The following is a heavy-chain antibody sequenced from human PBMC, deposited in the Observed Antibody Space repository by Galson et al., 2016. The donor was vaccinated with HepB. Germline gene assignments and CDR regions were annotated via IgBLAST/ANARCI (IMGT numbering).Heavy chain of an antibody. Sequence: SVKVSCKASDNTFSKDYIHWVRQAPGQGLQWLGKIHPSGAYTTYAQRFDGRVTMTRDTATNTVYMELRALTSKDTAVYYCARANYNLLTGYYSGLDHWGQGTLVTVSS. CDR1: DNTFSKDY. D-gene: IGHD3-9*01. J-gene: IGHJ4*02. CDR2: IHPSGAYT. V-gene: IGHV1-46*01. CDR3: ARANYNLLTGYYSGLDH.